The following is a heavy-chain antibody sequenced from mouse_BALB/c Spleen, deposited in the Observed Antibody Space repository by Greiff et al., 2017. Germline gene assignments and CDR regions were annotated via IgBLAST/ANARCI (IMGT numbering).Heavy chain of an antibody. V-gene: IGHV2-9*02. Sequence: VMLVESGPGLVAPSQSLSITCTVSGFSLTSYGVHWVRQPPGKGLEWLGVIWAGGSTNYNSALMSRLSISKDNSKSQVFLKMNSLQTDDTAMYYCARAYGNYEGDAMDYWGQGTSVTVSS. CDR1: GFSLTSYG. J-gene: IGHJ4*01. CDR2: IWAGGST. CDR3: ARAYGNYEGDAMDY. D-gene: IGHD2-1*01.